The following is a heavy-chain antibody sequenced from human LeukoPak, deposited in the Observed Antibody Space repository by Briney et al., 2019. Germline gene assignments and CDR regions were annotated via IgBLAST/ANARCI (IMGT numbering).Heavy chain of an antibody. Sequence: PGGSLRLSCAASGFTFSSSGMHWVRQAPGKGLEWVAIIWYDGGDKYYADSVKGRFTVSRDNSKNTLHLQVNSLRAEDTAVYYCARDRGTTSSAGYYFDTWGQGALVTVSS. CDR2: IWYDGGDK. CDR1: GFTFSSSG. D-gene: IGHD6-6*01. CDR3: ARDRGTTSSAGYYFDT. J-gene: IGHJ4*02. V-gene: IGHV3-33*01.